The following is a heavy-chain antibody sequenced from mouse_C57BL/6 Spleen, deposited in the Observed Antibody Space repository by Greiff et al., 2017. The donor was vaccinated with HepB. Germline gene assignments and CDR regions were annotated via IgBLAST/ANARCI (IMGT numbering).Heavy chain of an antibody. V-gene: IGHV1-64*01. D-gene: IGHD2-4*01. CDR2: IHPNSGST. Sequence: QVQLQQPGAELVKPGASVKLSCKASGYTFTSYWMHWVKQRPGQGLEWIGMIHPNSGSTNYNEKYKRKATLTVDKSSSTAYMQLSSLTSEDSAVYYCARQGAYYDYEWWFDYWGQGTLVTVSA. J-gene: IGHJ3*01. CDR1: GYTFTSYW. CDR3: ARQGAYYDYEWWFDY.